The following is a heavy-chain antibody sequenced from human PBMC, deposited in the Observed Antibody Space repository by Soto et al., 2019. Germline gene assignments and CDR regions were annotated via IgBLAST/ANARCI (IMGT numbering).Heavy chain of an antibody. CDR2: IIPIFGTA. CDR1: GGTFSSYA. Sequence: SVKVSCNASGGTFSSYAISWVRQAPGQGLEWMGGIIPIFGTANYAQKFQGRVTITADESTSTAYMELSSLRSEDTAVYYCARDPSRGYSYGYAWGQGTLVTVSS. J-gene: IGHJ5*02. CDR3: ARDPSRGYSYGYA. D-gene: IGHD5-18*01. V-gene: IGHV1-69*13.